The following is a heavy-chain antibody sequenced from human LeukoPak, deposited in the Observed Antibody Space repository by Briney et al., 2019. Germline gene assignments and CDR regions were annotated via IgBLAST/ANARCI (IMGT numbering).Heavy chain of an antibody. CDR3: ARNGDYDY. D-gene: IGHD4-17*01. V-gene: IGHV3-53*01. CDR2: INSGGT. CDR1: GFTVSSNY. J-gene: IGHJ4*02. Sequence: PWGSLRLSCAASGFTVSSNYMSWVRQAPGKGLEWVSVINSGGTYYADSVKGRFSISRDNSKNTLYLQMSSLRAEDTAVYYCARNGDYDYWGQGTLVTVSS.